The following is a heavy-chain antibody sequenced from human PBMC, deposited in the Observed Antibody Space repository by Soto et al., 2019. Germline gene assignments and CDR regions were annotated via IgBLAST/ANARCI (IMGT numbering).Heavy chain of an antibody. CDR2: ISYDGSDK. CDR3: AVDTLANLDH. Sequence: QVHLVESGGGVIQPGRSLRLSCAASGLTFSRYAMHWVRQAPDKGLEWVAVISYDGSDKYYADSVKGRFTISRDNSKNTLYLQVNSLRDEDTAVYYCAVDTLANLDHWGQGSLVTVSS. CDR1: GLTFSRYA. D-gene: IGHD2-15*01. V-gene: IGHV3-30-3*01. J-gene: IGHJ4*02.